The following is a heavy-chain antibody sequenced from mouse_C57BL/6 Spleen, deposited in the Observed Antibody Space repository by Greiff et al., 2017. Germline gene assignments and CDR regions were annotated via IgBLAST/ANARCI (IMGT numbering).Heavy chain of an antibody. V-gene: IGHV1-18*01. Sequence: VQLQQSGPELVKPGASVKIPCKASGYTFTDYNMDWVKQSHGKSLEWIGDINPNNGGTIYNQKFKGKATLTVDKSSSTAYMELRSLTSEDAAVYYCARSHDGYYAWFAYWGQGTLVTVSA. CDR3: ARSHDGYYAWFAY. D-gene: IGHD2-3*01. CDR2: INPNNGGT. CDR1: GYTFTDYN. J-gene: IGHJ3*01.